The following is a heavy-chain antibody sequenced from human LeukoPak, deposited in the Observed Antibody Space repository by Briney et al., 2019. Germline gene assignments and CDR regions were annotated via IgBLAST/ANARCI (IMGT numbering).Heavy chain of an antibody. CDR3: AKASRGDRYYYYYYMDV. V-gene: IGHV3-23*01. J-gene: IGHJ6*03. CDR2: ISGSGGST. D-gene: IGHD4-17*01. Sequence: GGSLRLSCAASGFTFSSYAMSWVRQAPGKGLKWVSAISGSGGSTYYADSVKGRFTISRDNSKNTLYLQMNSLRAEDTAVYYCAKASRGDRYYYYYYMDVWGKGTTVTVSS. CDR1: GFTFSSYA.